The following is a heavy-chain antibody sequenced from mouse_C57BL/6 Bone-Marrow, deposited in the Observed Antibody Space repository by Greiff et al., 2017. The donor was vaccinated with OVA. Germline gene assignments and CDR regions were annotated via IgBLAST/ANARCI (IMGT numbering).Heavy chain of an antibody. CDR1: GFTFSDYG. CDR2: ISSGSSTI. J-gene: IGHJ2*01. D-gene: IGHD4-1*01. CDR3: ARRWDGYCFDY. V-gene: IGHV5-17*01. Sequence: EVMLVESGGGLVKPGGSLKLSCAASGFTFSDYGMHWVRQAPEKGLEWVAYISSGSSTIYYADTVKGRSTLSRDNAKNTLFLQMTSLRSEDTAMYYCARRWDGYCFDYWGQGTTLTVSA.